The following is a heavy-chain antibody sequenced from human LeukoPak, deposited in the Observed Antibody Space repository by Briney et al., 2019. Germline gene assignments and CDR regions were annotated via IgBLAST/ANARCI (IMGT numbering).Heavy chain of an antibody. CDR2: IYTSGST. Sequence: SETLSLTCTVSGGSISSYYWSWIRQPAGKGLEWIGRIYTSGSTNYNPTLKSRVTMSVDTSKNQFSLKLSSVTAADTAVYYCARSKNWNDDFDYWGQGTLVTVSS. CDR1: GGSISSYY. CDR3: ARSKNWNDDFDY. J-gene: IGHJ4*02. D-gene: IGHD1-1*01. V-gene: IGHV4-4*07.